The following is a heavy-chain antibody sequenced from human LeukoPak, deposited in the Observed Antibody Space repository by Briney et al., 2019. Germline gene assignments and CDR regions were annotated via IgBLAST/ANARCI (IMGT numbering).Heavy chain of an antibody. CDR2: ISAYNGNT. CDR1: GYTFTSYG. V-gene: IGHV1-18*01. J-gene: IGHJ4*02. CDR3: AIAVAGETFFDY. D-gene: IGHD6-19*01. Sequence: GASVKVSCTASGYTFTSYGISWVRQAPGQGLEWMGWISAYNGNTNYAQKLQGRVTMTTDTSTSTAYMELRSLRSDDTAVYYCAIAVAGETFFDYWGQGTLVTVSS.